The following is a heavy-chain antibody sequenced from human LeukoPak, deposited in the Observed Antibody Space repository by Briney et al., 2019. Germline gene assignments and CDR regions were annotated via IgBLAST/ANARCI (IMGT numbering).Heavy chain of an antibody. CDR2: ISAYNGKT. J-gene: IGHJ4*02. CDR1: GFSFSSYG. Sequence: ASVKVSCKASGFSFSSYGFSWVRQAPGHGLEWMGWISAYNGKTNYAQKFQGRVTMITDTSTTTVYMDLRSLRSDDTAVYFCARGGALTSFDSWGQGTLITVSS. V-gene: IGHV1-18*01. D-gene: IGHD1-26*01. CDR3: ARGGALTSFDS.